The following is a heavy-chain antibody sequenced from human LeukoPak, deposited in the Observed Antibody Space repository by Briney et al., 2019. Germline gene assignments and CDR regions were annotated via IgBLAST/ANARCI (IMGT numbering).Heavy chain of an antibody. CDR1: GFTFSSYE. V-gene: IGHV3-48*03. CDR2: ISTTGSSI. CDR3: ARVQRGIAVALDY. D-gene: IGHD6-19*01. J-gene: IGHJ4*02. Sequence: GGSLRLSCAASGFTFSSYEMNWVRQAPGKGLEWVSYISTTGSSIYYADSVKGRFTISRDNVKNLLYLQMNSLRAEDTAVYYCARVQRGIAVALDYWGQGTLATVSP.